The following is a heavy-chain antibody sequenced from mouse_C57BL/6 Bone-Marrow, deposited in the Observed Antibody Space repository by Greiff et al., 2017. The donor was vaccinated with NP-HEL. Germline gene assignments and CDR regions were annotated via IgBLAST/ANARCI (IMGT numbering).Heavy chain of an antibody. D-gene: IGHD1-1*01. J-gene: IGHJ2*01. CDR3: ARVYDTPDY. CDR2: ILPGSGST. CDR1: GYTFTGYW. Sequence: QVQLQQSGAELMKPGASVKLSCKATGYTFTGYWIEWVKQRPGHGLEWIGEILPGSGSTNYNEKFKGKATFTADPSSNTAYMQLNSLTTEDSAIYYCARVYDTPDYGGQGTTLTVSS. V-gene: IGHV1-9*01.